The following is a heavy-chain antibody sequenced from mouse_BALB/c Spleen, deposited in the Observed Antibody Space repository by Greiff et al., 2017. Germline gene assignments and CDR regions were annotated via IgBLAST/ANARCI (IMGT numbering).Heavy chain of an antibody. CDR3: ARFMSTPKGSVYAMGY. D-gene: IGHD2-4*01. V-gene: IGHV1-18*01. CDR2: INPNNGGT. J-gene: IGHJ4*01. Sequence: VQLKQSGPELVKPGASVKIPCKASGYTFTDYNMDWVKQSHGKSLEWIGDINPNNGGTIYNQKFKGKATLTVDKSSSTAYMELRSLTSEDTAVYYCARFMSTPKGSVYAMGYWGQGTSVTVSS. CDR1: GYTFTDYN.